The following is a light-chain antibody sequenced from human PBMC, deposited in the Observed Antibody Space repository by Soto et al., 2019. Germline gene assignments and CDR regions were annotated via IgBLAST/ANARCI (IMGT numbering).Light chain of an antibody. V-gene: IGKV1-33*01. CDR1: QDIKNY. Sequence: DIRVTQSPSSLSASVGDRVTITCQASQDIKNYLNWYQQKPGKAPNLVIYDASNLKTGVPSRFXGSGSGTDFSFSISSLQPEDVGTYYCQHYDHLPPLSFGGGTKVELK. CDR2: DAS. CDR3: QHYDHLPPLS. J-gene: IGKJ4*01.